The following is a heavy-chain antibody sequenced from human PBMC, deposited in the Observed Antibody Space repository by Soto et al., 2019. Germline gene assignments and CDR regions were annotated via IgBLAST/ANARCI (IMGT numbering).Heavy chain of an antibody. CDR1: GFTVGSNY. CDR3: ARSTYYDILTGSYYYYAMDV. J-gene: IGHJ6*02. CDR2: IYSEGTP. D-gene: IGHD3-9*01. Sequence: GGSLRLSCAASGFTVGSNYMSWVRQAPGKGLEWVSVIYSEGTPYYADSVKGRFTISRENSNNTLYLHMNNLRAEDTAVYYCARSTYYDILTGSYYYYAMDVWGQRTTVPVS. V-gene: IGHV3-53*01.